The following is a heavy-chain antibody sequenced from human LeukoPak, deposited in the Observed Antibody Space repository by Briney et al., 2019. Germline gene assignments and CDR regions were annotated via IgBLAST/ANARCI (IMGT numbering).Heavy chain of an antibody. CDR1: GYSISSGYY. CDR3: ALNSGSYYRIY. Sequence: SETLSLTCTVSGYSISSGYYWGWIRQPPGEGLEWIGSIYHSGSTYYNPSLKSRVTISVDTSKNQFSLKLSSVTAADTAAYYCALNSGSYYRIYWGQGTLVTVSS. D-gene: IGHD1-26*01. V-gene: IGHV4-38-2*02. CDR2: IYHSGST. J-gene: IGHJ4*02.